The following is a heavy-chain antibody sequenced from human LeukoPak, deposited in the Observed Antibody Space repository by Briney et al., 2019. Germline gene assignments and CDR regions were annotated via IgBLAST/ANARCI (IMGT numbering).Heavy chain of an antibody. J-gene: IGHJ5*02. CDR1: GYTFTSYA. V-gene: IGHV1-3*01. Sequence: ASVTVSCKASGYTFTSYAMHWVRQAPGQRLEWMGWINAGNGNTKYSQRFQGRVTITRDTSASTAYMELSSLRSEDTAVYYCARDKNGYCSGCSCWIGNWFDPWGQGTLVTVSS. CDR2: INAGNGNT. D-gene: IGHD2-15*01. CDR3: ARDKNGYCSGCSCWIGNWFDP.